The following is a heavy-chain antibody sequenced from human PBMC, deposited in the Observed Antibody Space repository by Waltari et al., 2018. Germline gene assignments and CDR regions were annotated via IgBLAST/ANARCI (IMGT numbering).Heavy chain of an antibody. CDR1: GLPFSSYW. D-gene: IGHD1-26*01. J-gene: IGHJ4*02. V-gene: IGHV3-7*01. CDR2: IKQDGSEK. CDR3: ASLRVGASDY. Sequence: EVQLVESGGGLVQPGGSLRPSCAASGLPFSSYWMSWVRQAPGKGLEWVANIKQDGSEKYYVDSVKGRFTISRDNAKNSLYLQMNSLRAEDTAVYYCASLRVGASDYWGQGTLVTVSS.